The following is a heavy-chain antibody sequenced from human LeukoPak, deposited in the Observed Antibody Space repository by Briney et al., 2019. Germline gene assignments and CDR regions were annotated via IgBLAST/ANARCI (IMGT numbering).Heavy chain of an antibody. CDR1: GFTVSSNY. CDR2: IYSGGST. V-gene: IGHV3-53*04. D-gene: IGHD6-19*01. J-gene: IGHJ3*02. CDR3: ARPIAVAGTGGDAFDI. Sequence: GGSLRLSCAASGFTVSSNYMSWVRQAPGKGLEWVSVIYSGGSTYYADSVKGRFTISRHNSKNTLYLQMNSLRAEDTAVYYCARPIAVAGTGGDAFDIWGQGTMVTVSS.